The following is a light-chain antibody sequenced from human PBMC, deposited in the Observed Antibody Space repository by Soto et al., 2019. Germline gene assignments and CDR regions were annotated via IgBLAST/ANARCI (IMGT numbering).Light chain of an antibody. CDR3: HQYGSSPRGT. J-gene: IGKJ1*01. CDR1: QSVTSNY. CDR2: GAS. Sequence: DIVLTQSPGTLSLSPGERATLSCRASQSVTSNYLAWYQHKPCPAPRLLIYGASSRATGIPDRFSGSGSGTDFTLTISRLEPEDFAVYYCHQYGSSPRGTFGQGTKVEIK. V-gene: IGKV3-20*01.